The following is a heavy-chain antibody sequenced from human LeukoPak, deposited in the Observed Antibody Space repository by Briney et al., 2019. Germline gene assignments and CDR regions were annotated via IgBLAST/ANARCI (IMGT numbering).Heavy chain of an antibody. D-gene: IGHD6-19*01. CDR3: ARAAYNSGPDY. Sequence: GGSLRLSCAASGFTFSNYWMNWVRQAPGKGLVCVSHIHSDGSGASYADSVKGRFTISRDNAKNTLYLQMNSLRADDTAVYYCARAAYNSGPDYWGQGTLVIVSS. CDR1: GFTFSNYW. J-gene: IGHJ4*02. CDR2: IHSDGSGA. V-gene: IGHV3-74*01.